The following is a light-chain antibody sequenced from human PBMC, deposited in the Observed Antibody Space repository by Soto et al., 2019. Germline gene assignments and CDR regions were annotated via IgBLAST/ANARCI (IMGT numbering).Light chain of an antibody. V-gene: IGKV3-15*01. CDR2: DSY. Sequence: EIVLTQSPGTLSLSPGERVTLSCRARPGIGSTLVCYRQQPGQAPGLLIYDSYIRATGVPARFSGTRSGTEFTLTISGLQSEDFAIYYSQQYHTWPLAFGGGTKVDIK. J-gene: IGKJ4*01. CDR3: QQYHTWPLA. CDR1: PGIGST.